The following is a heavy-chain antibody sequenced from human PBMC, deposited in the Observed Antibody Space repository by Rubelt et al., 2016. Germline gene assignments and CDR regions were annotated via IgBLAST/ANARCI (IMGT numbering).Heavy chain of an antibody. V-gene: IGHV3-23*01. CDR3: ARGYCSGTFCYLTFGFDY. D-gene: IGHD2-2*01. J-gene: IGHJ4*02. CDR2: ISASGGAT. Sequence: GKGLEWVSGISASGGATYYANSVKGRFTISRDNSKNTVYLQMNSLRAEDTAVYFCARGYCSGTFCYLTFGFDYWGQGTLLTVSS.